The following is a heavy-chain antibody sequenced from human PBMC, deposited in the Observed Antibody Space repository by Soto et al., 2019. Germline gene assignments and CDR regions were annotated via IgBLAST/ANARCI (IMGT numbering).Heavy chain of an antibody. CDR3: ARMGCAGDCFTHTDS. Sequence: PSETLSLTCTVSGRSISSVNYYWSWIRQPPGKGLEWIGYIYYSGSTYYNPSLKSRVTISIDTSKNQFSLKVRSVTAADTAVYYCARMGCAGDCFTHTDSWGQRTPVTVSS. CDR1: GRSISSVNYY. CDR2: IYYSGST. V-gene: IGHV4-30-4*02. D-gene: IGHD2-21*02. J-gene: IGHJ4*02.